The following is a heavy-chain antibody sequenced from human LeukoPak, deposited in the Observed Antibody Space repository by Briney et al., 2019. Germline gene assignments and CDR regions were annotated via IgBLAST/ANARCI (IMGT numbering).Heavy chain of an antibody. V-gene: IGHV3-49*04. J-gene: IGHJ4*02. CDR1: GFIFGDHA. Sequence: GGSLRLSCTTSGFIFGDHAMSWVRQAPGKGLERVGFIRSKTYGGTTEYAASVKGRFTISRDDSKSIAYLQMNSLKTEDTAVYYCTRAVAHLDYWGQGTLVTVSS. CDR2: IRSKTYGGTT. CDR3: TRAVAHLDY. D-gene: IGHD4-23*01.